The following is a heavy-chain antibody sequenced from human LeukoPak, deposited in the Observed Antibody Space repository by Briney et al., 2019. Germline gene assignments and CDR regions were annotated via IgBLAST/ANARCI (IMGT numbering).Heavy chain of an antibody. D-gene: IGHD5-18*01. V-gene: IGHV4-59*01. Sequence: PSETLSLTCTVSGGSISSYYWSWLRQPPGKGLEWIGYIYYSGSTNYNPSLKSRVSISVDTSKNQFSLKLSSVTAADTAVYYCARARGYSYGYAPAPLDYWGQGTLVTVSS. CDR2: IYYSGST. J-gene: IGHJ4*02. CDR3: ARARGYSYGYAPAPLDY. CDR1: GGSISSYY.